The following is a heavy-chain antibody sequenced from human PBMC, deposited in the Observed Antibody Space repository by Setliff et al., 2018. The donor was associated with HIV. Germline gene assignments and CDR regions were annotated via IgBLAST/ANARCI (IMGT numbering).Heavy chain of an antibody. D-gene: IGHD3-10*01. J-gene: IGHJ5*02. V-gene: IGHV4-34*01. CDR3: ARGARATFGELLKANWFDP. CDR2: INQSGST. Sequence: PSETLSLTCAVYGGSFSGYYWSWIRQSPGKGLEWIGEINQSGSTNYNPSLKSRVTTSVDPSKNQFSLNLKSVTAADTAVYYCARGARATFGELLKANWFDPWGQGTLVTVSS. CDR1: GGSFSGYY.